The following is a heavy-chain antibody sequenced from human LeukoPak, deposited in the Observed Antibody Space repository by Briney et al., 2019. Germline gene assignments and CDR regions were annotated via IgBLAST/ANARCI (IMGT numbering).Heavy chain of an antibody. D-gene: IGHD5-24*01. CDR2: MYTSGST. V-gene: IGHV4-4*07. CDR3: ARHADGYWGYFQH. J-gene: IGHJ1*01. Sequence: SETLSLTCTVSGGSISSYDWSWIRQPAGKGLEWIGRMYTSGSTNHNPSLKSRVTMSVDTSKKQFSLKLSSVTAADTAVYYCARHADGYWGYFQHWGQGTLVTVSS. CDR1: GGSISSYD.